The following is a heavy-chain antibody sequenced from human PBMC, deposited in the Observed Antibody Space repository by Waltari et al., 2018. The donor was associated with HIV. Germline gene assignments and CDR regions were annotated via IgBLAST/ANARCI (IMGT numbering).Heavy chain of an antibody. D-gene: IGHD1-26*01. CDR3: ARVRSTMGRFQGFDY. J-gene: IGHJ4*02. Sequence: EVQLVETGGGLSQPGGSLRLSCAASGLTVSSDFMNWVRQAPGKGLEWVSLIYSGGSTYYADSVKGRFTISRDNSKNTLYLQMNSLRAEDTAVYYCARVRSTMGRFQGFDYWGQGTLVTVSS. V-gene: IGHV3-53*02. CDR2: IYSGGST. CDR1: GLTVSSDF.